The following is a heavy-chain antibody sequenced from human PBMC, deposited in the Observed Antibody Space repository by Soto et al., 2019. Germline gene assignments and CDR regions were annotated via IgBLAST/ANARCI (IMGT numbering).Heavy chain of an antibody. D-gene: IGHD3-3*01. CDR1: VYTFTSYG. CDR2: ISAYNGNT. J-gene: IGHJ4*02. V-gene: IGHV1-18*01. Sequence: GXSVKVSCKASVYTFTSYGISWVRQAPGQGLEWMGWISAYNGNTNYAQKLQGRVTMTTDTSTSTAYMELRSLRSDDTAVYYCARDKAPQHYDFWSGYPTRDYWGQGTLVTVSS. CDR3: ARDKAPQHYDFWSGYPTRDY.